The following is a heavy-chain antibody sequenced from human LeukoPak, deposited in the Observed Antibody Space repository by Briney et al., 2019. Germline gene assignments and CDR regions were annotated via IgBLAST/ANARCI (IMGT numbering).Heavy chain of an antibody. V-gene: IGHV4-39*01. J-gene: IGHJ4*02. CDR2: IYYTGDT. CDR3: ARRRGDLSYFDS. D-gene: IGHD4-17*01. Sequence: SETLSLTCTVSGGSINDTGCYWGWVRPPPGKGLEWFGSIYYTGDTYYSPSLKSRVTMSADTSKSQFSLKLSSVTAADTAVYYCARRRGDLSYFDSWGQGTLVTVSS. CDR1: GGSINDTGCY.